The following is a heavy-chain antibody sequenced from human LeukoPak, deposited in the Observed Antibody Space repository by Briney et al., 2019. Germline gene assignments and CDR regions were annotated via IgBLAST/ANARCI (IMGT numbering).Heavy chain of an antibody. D-gene: IGHD3-22*01. CDR1: GFTFSSYA. CDR3: AKDRSAYHSSRFDP. Sequence: PGGSLRLSCAASGFTFSSYAMSWVRQAPGKGLEWVSAISGSGGSTYYADSVKGRFTISRDNSKNTLYLQMNSLRAEDTAVYFCAKDRSAYHSSRFDPWGQGTLVTVSS. V-gene: IGHV3-23*01. CDR2: ISGSGGST. J-gene: IGHJ5*02.